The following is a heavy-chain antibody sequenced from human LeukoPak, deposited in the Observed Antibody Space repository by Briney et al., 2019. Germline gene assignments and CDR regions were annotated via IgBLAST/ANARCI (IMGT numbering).Heavy chain of an antibody. CDR3: ARHVNYLYRVAAAGTQWFDP. V-gene: IGHV4-34*01. D-gene: IGHD6-13*01. CDR1: GGSFSGYY. J-gene: IGHJ5*02. Sequence: KPSETLSLTCAVYGGSFSGYYWSWIRQPPGKGLEWIGEINHSGSTNYNPSLKSRVTISVDTSKNQFSLKLSSVTAADTAVYYCARHVNYLYRVAAAGTQWFDPWGQGTLVTVSS. CDR2: INHSGST.